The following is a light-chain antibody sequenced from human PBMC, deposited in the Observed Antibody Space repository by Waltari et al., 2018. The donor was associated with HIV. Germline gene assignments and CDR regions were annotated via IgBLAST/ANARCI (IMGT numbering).Light chain of an antibody. Sequence: QSALHPPASVSGSPGPSITVSCTGTRTDGGGYPAFAWYQHHPGIAPKPMISEVTYRPSGVSNRFAGSKSGNTASRIISGHQAEDEADYYCISYTSSSTLLFGGGTKVTVL. V-gene: IGLV2-14*01. CDR1: RTDGGGYPA. CDR2: EVT. CDR3: ISYTSSSTLL. J-gene: IGLJ2*01.